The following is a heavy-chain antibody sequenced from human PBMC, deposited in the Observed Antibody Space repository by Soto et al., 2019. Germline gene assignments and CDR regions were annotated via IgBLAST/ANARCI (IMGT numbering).Heavy chain of an antibody. Sequence: QSQTLSLTCAISGDSVSSNSAAWNWIRQFPSRGLEWLGRTYYRSKWYNDYAVSVKSRITINPDTSKNQFSLQLNSVTPEDTAVYYCARAGSSSWYLDYYYGMDVWGQGTTVTVSS. D-gene: IGHD6-13*01. CDR3: ARAGSSSWYLDYYYGMDV. CDR2: TYYRSKWYN. CDR1: GDSVSSNSAA. V-gene: IGHV6-1*01. J-gene: IGHJ6*02.